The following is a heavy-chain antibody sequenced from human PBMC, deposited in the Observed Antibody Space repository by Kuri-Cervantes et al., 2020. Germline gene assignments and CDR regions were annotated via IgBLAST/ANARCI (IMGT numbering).Heavy chain of an antibody. D-gene: IGHD6-6*01. CDR1: GFPFSSYA. CDR3: ARRAGSSDAFDI. V-gene: IGHV3-30*01. Sequence: SLKISCAACGFPFSSYAMHWVRQAPGKGLEWLAVISYDGSNKYYADSVKGRFTISRDRSKNTLYLQMNSLRAEDTAVYYCARRAGSSDAFDIWGQGTMVTVSS. CDR2: ISYDGSNK. J-gene: IGHJ3*02.